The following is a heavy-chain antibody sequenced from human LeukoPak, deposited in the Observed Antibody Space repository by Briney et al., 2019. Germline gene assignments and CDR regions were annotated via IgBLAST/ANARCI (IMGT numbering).Heavy chain of an antibody. CDR2: IYHSGST. CDR3: ARSSVAAAGYFDY. J-gene: IGHJ4*02. V-gene: IGHV4-30-2*01. CDR1: YGSISSGGYS. D-gene: IGHD6-13*01. Sequence: SETLSLTCAVSYGSISSGGYSWSWIRQPPGKGLEWIGYIYHSGSTYYNPSLKSRVTISVDRSKNQFSLKLSSVTAADTAVYYCARSSVAAAGYFDYWGQGTLVTVSS.